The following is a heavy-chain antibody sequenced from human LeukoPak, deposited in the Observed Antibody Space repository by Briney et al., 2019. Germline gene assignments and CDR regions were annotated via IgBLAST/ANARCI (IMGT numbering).Heavy chain of an antibody. CDR2: IKQDGSEK. V-gene: IGHV3-7*01. CDR1: GFTFSSYW. D-gene: IGHD2-2*01. Sequence: QPGGSLRLSCAASGFTFSSYWMSWVRQAPGKGLEWVANIKQDGSEKYYVDSVKGRFTISRDNTKNSLYLQMNSLRAEDTAVYYCARDSIVVVPAAMMGDYYYYYMDVWGKGTTVTVSS. J-gene: IGHJ6*03. CDR3: ARDSIVVVPAAMMGDYYYYYMDV.